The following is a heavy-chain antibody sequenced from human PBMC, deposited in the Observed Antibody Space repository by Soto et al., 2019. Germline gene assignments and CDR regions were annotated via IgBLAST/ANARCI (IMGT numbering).Heavy chain of an antibody. D-gene: IGHD4-17*01. CDR3: ARGEAVTTVTTWMCFDY. CDR1: GFTFSSYA. J-gene: IGHJ4*02. V-gene: IGHV3-30-3*01. Sequence: QVQLVESGGGVVQPGRSLRLSCAASGFTFSSYAMHWVRQAPGKGLEWVAVISYDGSNKYYADSVKGRFTISRDNSKNPLYLQMNSLRAEDTAVYYCARGEAVTTVTTWMCFDYWGQGTLVTVSS. CDR2: ISYDGSNK.